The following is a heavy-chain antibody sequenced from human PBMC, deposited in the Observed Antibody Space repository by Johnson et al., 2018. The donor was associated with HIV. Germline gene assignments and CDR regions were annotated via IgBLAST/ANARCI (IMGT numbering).Heavy chain of an antibody. CDR2: ILYDGSDK. J-gene: IGHJ3*02. V-gene: IGHV3-30*04. Sequence: VQLVESGGGVVQPGRSPRLSCAASGFTFSSYAMHWVRLAPGKGLEWVAVILYDGSDKYYADSVQGRFTISRANSKNTLYLQMNSLRAEDTAVYYCAREGVGYCSSTSCPYDAFDIWGQGTMVTVSS. CDR1: GFTFSSYA. CDR3: AREGVGYCSSTSCPYDAFDI. D-gene: IGHD2-2*01.